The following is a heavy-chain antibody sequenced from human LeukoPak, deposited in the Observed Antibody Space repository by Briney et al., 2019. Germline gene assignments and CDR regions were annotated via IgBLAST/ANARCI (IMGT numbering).Heavy chain of an antibody. J-gene: IGHJ4*02. CDR1: GYTFTGYF. D-gene: IGHD3-22*01. Sequence: GASVKVSCKASGYTFTGYFMHWVRQAPGQGLEWMGWFKPSNGDTNYAQKFQGRVTLTRDTSITTGYMELSGLTSDDTAVYYCASLSYYDLSGYFYWGQGTLVTVSS. CDR2: FKPSNGDT. CDR3: ASLSYYDLSGYFY. V-gene: IGHV1-2*02.